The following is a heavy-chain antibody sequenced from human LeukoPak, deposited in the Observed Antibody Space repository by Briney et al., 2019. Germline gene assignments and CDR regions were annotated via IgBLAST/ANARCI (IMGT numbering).Heavy chain of an antibody. V-gene: IGHV4-34*01. Sequence: SETLSLTCAVYGGSFSRYYWSWIRQPPGKGLEWIGEINHSGSANYNPSLKSRVTISVDTSNNQFSLRLSSVTAADTAVYYCARGPDGSGNPAQPDYWGQGTQVTVSS. D-gene: IGHD3-10*01. CDR2: INHSGSA. CDR3: ARGPDGSGNPAQPDY. J-gene: IGHJ4*02. CDR1: GGSFSRYY.